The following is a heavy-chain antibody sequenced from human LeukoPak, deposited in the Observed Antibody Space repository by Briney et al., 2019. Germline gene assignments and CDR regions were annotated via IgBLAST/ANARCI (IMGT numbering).Heavy chain of an antibody. D-gene: IGHD4-23*01. V-gene: IGHV1-69*02. CDR3: ARANYYGGNSFDY. J-gene: IGHJ4*02. Sequence: SVKVSCKASGGTFGTYTISWVRQAPGQGLEWMGRILPIIHIPDYAQKFQDRVTITADTSTNTAYMELGSLRSEDTAVYYCARANYYGGNSFDYWGQGTLVTVSS. CDR2: ILPIIHIP. CDR1: GGTFGTYT.